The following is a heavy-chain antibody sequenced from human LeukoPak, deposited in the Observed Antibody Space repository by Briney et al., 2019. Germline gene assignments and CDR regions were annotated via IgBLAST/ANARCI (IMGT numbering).Heavy chain of an antibody. Sequence: ASVKVSCKVSGYTLTELSMHWVRQAPGKGLEWMGGFDPEDGETIYAQKFQGRVTMTEDTSTDTAYMELSSLRSEDTAVYYCATFPLSGFPAKYYYYYMDVWGKGTTVTVSS. CDR2: FDPEDGET. J-gene: IGHJ6*03. CDR1: GYTLTELS. CDR3: ATFPLSGFPAKYYYYYMDV. D-gene: IGHD3-9*01. V-gene: IGHV1-24*01.